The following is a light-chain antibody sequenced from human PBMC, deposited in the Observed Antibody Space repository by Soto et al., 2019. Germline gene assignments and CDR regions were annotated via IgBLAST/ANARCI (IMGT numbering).Light chain of an antibody. CDR3: QQYNSYPYT. Sequence: DIQMTQSPSTLSASVGDRVTITCRASQSISSGLAWYQQKPGKAPKLLIYKASSLESGVPSRISGSGSGTDFTLTISSMQPDDFETYYCQQYNSYPYTFGQGNKLELK. V-gene: IGKV1-5*03. J-gene: IGKJ2*01. CDR1: QSISSG. CDR2: KAS.